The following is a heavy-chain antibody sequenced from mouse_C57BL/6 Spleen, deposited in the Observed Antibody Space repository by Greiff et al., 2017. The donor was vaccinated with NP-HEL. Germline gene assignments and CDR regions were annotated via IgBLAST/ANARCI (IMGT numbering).Heavy chain of an antibody. D-gene: IGHD1-1*01. J-gene: IGHJ4*01. CDR1: GYTFTSYW. Sequence: VQLQQPGAELVKPGASVKLSCKASGYTFTSYWMQWVKQRPGQGLEWIGEIDPSDSYTNYNQKFKGKATLTVDTSSSTAYMQLSSLTSEDSAVYYCARGYYYGSSSYYAMDYWGQGTSVTVSS. V-gene: IGHV1-50*01. CDR3: ARGYYYGSSSYYAMDY. CDR2: IDPSDSYT.